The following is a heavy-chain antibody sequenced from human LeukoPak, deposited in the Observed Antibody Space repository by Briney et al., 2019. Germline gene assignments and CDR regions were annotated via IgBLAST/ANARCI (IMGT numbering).Heavy chain of an antibody. CDR1: GFTFNTYA. J-gene: IGHJ4*02. Sequence: PGGSLRLSCAASGFTFNTYAMSWVRQAPGKGLKWLSTISGSGRSTYYADSVKGRFTISRDNSNNTLYLQMTGLSADDTAVFFCAKDQSDVAVAYFFDSWGQGTLVTVSS. CDR3: AKDQSDVAVAYFFDS. V-gene: IGHV3-23*01. D-gene: IGHD6-19*01. CDR2: ISGSGRST.